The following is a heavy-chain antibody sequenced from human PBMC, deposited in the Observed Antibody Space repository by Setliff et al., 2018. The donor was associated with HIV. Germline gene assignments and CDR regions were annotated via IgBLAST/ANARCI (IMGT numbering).Heavy chain of an antibody. V-gene: IGHV1-18*01. CDR2: ISTYNGNT. D-gene: IGHD6-13*01. CDR1: GYNLNSYG. Sequence: ASVKVSCKASGYNLNSYGISWVRQAPGQGLEWMGWISTYNGNTNFAQKVQGRVTLTTETSTSIAYMELRSLTSDDTAVYYCARADSSNWYHVDYWGQGTLVTVSS. J-gene: IGHJ4*02. CDR3: ARADSSNWYHVDY.